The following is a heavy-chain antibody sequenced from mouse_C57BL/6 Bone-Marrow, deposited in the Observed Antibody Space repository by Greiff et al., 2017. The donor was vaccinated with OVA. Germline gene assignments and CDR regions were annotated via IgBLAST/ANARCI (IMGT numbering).Heavy chain of an antibody. J-gene: IGHJ3*01. CDR2: MEPENGDT. D-gene: IGHD3-3*01. V-gene: IGHV14-4*01. CDR1: GFNIKDDY. Sequence: VQLQQSGAELVRPGASVKLSCTASGFNIKDDYMHWVKQRPEQGQEWIGWMEPENGDTEYASKFQGKSTITADTSSNTAYLQLSSLTSEDTAVYYCTRGTLFAYWGQGTLVTVSA. CDR3: TRGTLFAY.